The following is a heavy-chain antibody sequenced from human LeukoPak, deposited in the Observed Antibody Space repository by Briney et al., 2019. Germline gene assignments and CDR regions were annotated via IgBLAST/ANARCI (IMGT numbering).Heavy chain of an antibody. CDR2: MNPNSGNA. D-gene: IGHD5-18*01. J-gene: IGHJ3*02. CDR3: AVVDTAMGRPFDAFDI. Sequence: ASVKLSCKASGYTFTRYDIKWVRQATGQGLEWMGWMNPNSGNAGYAEKFQGRVTMTRNTSISTAYMELSSLRSEDTAVYYCAVVDTAMGRPFDAFDIWGQGTMVTVSS. CDR1: GYTFTRYD. V-gene: IGHV1-8*01.